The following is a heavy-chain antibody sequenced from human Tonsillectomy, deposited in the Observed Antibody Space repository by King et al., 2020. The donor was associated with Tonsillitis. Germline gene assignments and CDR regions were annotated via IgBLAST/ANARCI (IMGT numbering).Heavy chain of an antibody. D-gene: IGHD4-17*01. CDR3: AKDQGGFYGDYHFEY. CDR2: ISGSGGST. CDR1: GYPFSSYA. Sequence: QLVQSGGGLVQPGGSLRLSCAASGYPFSSYAMSWVRHAPGKGLEWVSAISGSGGSTYYPDSVKCRFSISRDNSKNTLYLQMNSLRAEDTAVYYCAKDQGGFYGDYHFEYWGQGTLVSVSS. V-gene: IGHV3-23*04. J-gene: IGHJ4*02.